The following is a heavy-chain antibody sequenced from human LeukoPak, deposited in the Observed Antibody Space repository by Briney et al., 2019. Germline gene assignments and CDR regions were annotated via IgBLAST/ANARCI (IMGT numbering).Heavy chain of an antibody. J-gene: IGHJ5*02. Sequence: GGSLRLSCAASGFTFSSYSMNWVRQAPGKGLEWVSYISSSSSTIYYADSVKGRFTISRDNAKNSLYLQMNSQRDEDTAVYYCARDTGYSSSWLAWFDPWGQGTPVTVSS. CDR1: GFTFSSYS. CDR2: ISSSSSTI. D-gene: IGHD6-13*01. CDR3: ARDTGYSSSWLAWFDP. V-gene: IGHV3-48*02.